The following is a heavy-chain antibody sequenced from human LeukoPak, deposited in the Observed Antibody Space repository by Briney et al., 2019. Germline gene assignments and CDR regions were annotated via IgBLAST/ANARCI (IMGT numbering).Heavy chain of an antibody. Sequence: SETLSLTCAVYGGSFSGYYWSWIRQPPGKGLEWIGEINHSGSTNYNPSLKSRVTISVDTSKDQFSLKLSSVTAADTAVYYCAGGYCSSTSCFDNFDYWGQGTLVTVSS. J-gene: IGHJ4*02. D-gene: IGHD2-2*01. CDR3: AGGYCSSTSCFDNFDY. V-gene: IGHV4-34*01. CDR1: GGSFSGYY. CDR2: INHSGST.